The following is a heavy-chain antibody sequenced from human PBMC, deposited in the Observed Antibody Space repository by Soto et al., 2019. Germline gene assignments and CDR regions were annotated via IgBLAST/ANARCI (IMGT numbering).Heavy chain of an antibody. D-gene: IGHD3-22*01. J-gene: IGHJ5*02. CDR1: GGSISSSTYY. CDR3: ATTTTLGNYYDSSGYYYRNWFDP. Sequence: SETLPLTCTVSGGSISSSTYYGGWIPKPPGKGLEAIRSIYYSGSTYYNPSLKTRVTISVDTSKNQFSLKLSSVTAADTAVYYCATTTTLGNYYDSSGYYYRNWFDPWGQGTLVTVSS. CDR2: IYYSGST. V-gene: IGHV4-39*01.